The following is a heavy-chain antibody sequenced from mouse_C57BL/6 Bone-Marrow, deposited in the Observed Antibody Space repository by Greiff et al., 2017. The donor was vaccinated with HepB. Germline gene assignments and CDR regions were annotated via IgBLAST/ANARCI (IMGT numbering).Heavy chain of an antibody. D-gene: IGHD2-1*01. Sequence: QVQLQQPGAELVKPGASVKLSCKASGYTFTSYWMQWVKQRPGQGLEWIGEIDPSDSYTNYNQKLKGKATLTVDTSSSTAYMQLSSLTSEDSAVYYCARYGNYLYYFDYWGQGTTLTVSS. CDR2: IDPSDSYT. J-gene: IGHJ2*01. V-gene: IGHV1-50*01. CDR1: GYTFTSYW. CDR3: ARYGNYLYYFDY.